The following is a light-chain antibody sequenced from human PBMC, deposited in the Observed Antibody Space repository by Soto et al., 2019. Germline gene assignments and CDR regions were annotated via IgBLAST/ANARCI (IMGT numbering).Light chain of an antibody. J-gene: IGKJ1*01. CDR3: QQYESYWT. CDR1: QSISNW. V-gene: IGKV1-5*03. CDR2: KAS. Sequence: DIQMTQSPSTLSASVGDRVTISCRASQSISNWLAWYQQKPGKAPKLLIYKASSLESGVPSRFNGSGSGTEFTLTISSLQPEDFATYYCQQYESYWTFGQGPKVDIK.